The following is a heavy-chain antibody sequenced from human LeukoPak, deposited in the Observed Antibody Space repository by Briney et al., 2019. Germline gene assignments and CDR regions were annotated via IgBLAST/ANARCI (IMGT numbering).Heavy chain of an antibody. D-gene: IGHD2-2*01. CDR3: AKDMGVEDCSSTSCLSGAFDI. J-gene: IGHJ3*02. V-gene: IGHV3-30*18. CDR2: ISYDGSNK. Sequence: QPGGSLRLSCTVSGFTVSSNSMSWVRQAPGKGLEWVAVISYDGSNKYYADSVKGRFTISRDNSKNTLYLQMNSLRAEDTAVYYCAKDMGVEDCSSTSCLSGAFDIWGQGTMVTVSS. CDR1: GFTVSSNS.